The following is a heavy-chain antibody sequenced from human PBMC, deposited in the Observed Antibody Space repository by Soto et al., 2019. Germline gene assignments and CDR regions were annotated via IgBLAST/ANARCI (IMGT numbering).Heavy chain of an antibody. CDR3: ARDWVAYCGGDCYSVGY. CDR2: ISYDGSNK. J-gene: IGHJ4*02. CDR1: GLTFSSYA. D-gene: IGHD2-21*02. V-gene: IGHV3-30-3*01. Sequence: QVQLVESGGGVVQPGRSLRLSCAASGLTFSSYAMHWVRQAPGKGLEWVAVISYDGSNKYYADSVKGRFTISRDNSKNTLYLQMNSLRAEDTAVYYCARDWVAYCGGDCYSVGYWGQGTLVTVSS.